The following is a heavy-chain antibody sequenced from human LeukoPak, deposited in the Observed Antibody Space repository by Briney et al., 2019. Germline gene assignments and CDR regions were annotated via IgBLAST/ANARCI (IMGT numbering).Heavy chain of an antibody. CDR2: MNPVTGHT. CDR1: GFSFTNYD. J-gene: IGHJ5*02. D-gene: IGHD3-10*01. V-gene: IGHV1-8*01. CDR3: VRDGEGIAISVNFWFDP. Sequence: ASVTVSCKASGFSFTNYDINWVRQTTGQGLEWMGWMNPVTGHTGYARQFQGRITMTRDTSTSTAYMELRSLTSEDTAVYYCVRDGEGIAISVNFWFDPWGQGTLVTVSS.